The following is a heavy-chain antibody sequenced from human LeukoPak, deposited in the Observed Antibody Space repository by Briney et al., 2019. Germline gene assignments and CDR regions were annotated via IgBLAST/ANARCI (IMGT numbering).Heavy chain of an antibody. CDR1: GFTFSDYY. Sequence: PGGSLRLSCAASGFTFSDYYMSWIRQAPGKGLEWVSYISSSGSTIYYADSVKGRFTISRDNAKNSLYPQMNSLRAEDTAVYYCARGAPEGDYGDNVWFDPWGQGTLVTVSS. D-gene: IGHD4-17*01. CDR2: ISSSGSTI. J-gene: IGHJ5*02. CDR3: ARGAPEGDYGDNVWFDP. V-gene: IGHV3-11*04.